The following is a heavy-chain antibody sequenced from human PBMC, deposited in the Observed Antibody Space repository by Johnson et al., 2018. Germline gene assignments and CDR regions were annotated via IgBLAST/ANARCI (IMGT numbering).Heavy chain of an antibody. Sequence: VQLVQSGGGVVQPGRSLRLSCAASGFTVSSNYMSWVRQAPGKGLEWVSYISSSSSTIYYADSVKGRVTISRDNAKNSLYLQMDSLRDEGTAVYYCARDDVYVWGSYRSIYFQHWGQGTLVTVSA. CDR2: ISSSSSTI. V-gene: IGHV3-48*02. D-gene: IGHD3-16*02. CDR3: ARDDVYVWGSYRSIYFQH. CDR1: GFTVSSNY. J-gene: IGHJ1*01.